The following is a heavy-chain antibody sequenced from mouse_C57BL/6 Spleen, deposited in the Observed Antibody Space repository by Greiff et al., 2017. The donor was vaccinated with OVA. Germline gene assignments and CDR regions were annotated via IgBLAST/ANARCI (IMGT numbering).Heavy chain of an antibody. J-gene: IGHJ4*01. CDR1: GFTFSDYG. CDR3: ASPYYGNFLYAMDY. CDR2: ISSGSSTI. Sequence: EVQLVESGGGLVKPGGSLKLSCAASGFTFSDYGMHWVRQAPEKGLEWVAYISSGSSTIYYADTVKGRFTISRDNTKNTLFLQMTRLTSEDTAMYSCASPYYGNFLYAMDYWGQGTSVTVSS. D-gene: IGHD2-10*01. V-gene: IGHV5-17*01.